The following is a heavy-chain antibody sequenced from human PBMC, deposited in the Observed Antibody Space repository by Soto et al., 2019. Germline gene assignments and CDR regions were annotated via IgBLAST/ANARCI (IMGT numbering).Heavy chain of an antibody. V-gene: IGHV4-30-4*01. Sequence: QVQLQELGPGLVKPSQTLSLTCTVSGGSISSGDYYWSWIRQPPGKGLEWIGYIYYSGSTYYNPSLKSRVTISVDTSKNQFSLKLSSVTAADTAVYYCASRRDGYKEAGGFDYWGQGTLVTVSS. J-gene: IGHJ4*02. CDR2: IYYSGST. D-gene: IGHD5-12*01. CDR1: GGSISSGDYY. CDR3: ASRRDGYKEAGGFDY.